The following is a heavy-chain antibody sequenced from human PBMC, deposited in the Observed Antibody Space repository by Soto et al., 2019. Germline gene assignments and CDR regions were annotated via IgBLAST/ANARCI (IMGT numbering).Heavy chain of an antibody. CDR2: ITWNSGLI. D-gene: IGHD6-13*01. CDR1: GFTFDDHA. Sequence: EVQLVESGGGLVQSGRSLRLSCAASGFTFDDHAMHWVRQAPGKGLEWVSIITWNSGLIDYADSVKGRFTISRDNANNSLFLQMNNLRADDTALYHCARDISIAAGGIDHWGQGTLVTVSS. J-gene: IGHJ4*02. V-gene: IGHV3-9*01. CDR3: ARDISIAAGGIDH.